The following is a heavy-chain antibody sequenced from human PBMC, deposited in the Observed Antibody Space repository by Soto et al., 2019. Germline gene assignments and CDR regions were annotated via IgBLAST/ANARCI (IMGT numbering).Heavy chain of an antibody. CDR1: GDSTSNTNFY. Sequence: SETLSLTCSVSGDSTSNTNFYWAWIRQPPGKGLEWIGSFYFTGSAYYNPSLKSRLTIFVDTANNQFSLKVHSVTAAYTALYYCARQANRHFDSWGQGVLVTVSS. D-gene: IGHD3-3*01. CDR3: ARQANRHFDS. J-gene: IGHJ4*02. CDR2: FYFTGSA. V-gene: IGHV4-39*01.